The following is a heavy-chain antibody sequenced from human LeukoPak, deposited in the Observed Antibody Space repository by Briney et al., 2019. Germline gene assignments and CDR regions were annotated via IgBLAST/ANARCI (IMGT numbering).Heavy chain of an antibody. Sequence: SVKVSCKASGGTFSSYAISWVRQAPGQGVEWMGGIIPIFGTAYYAQKFQGRITITTDESTSTAYIELSSLRSEDTAVYYCAVRSAGERWLQFDYWGQGTLVTVSS. J-gene: IGHJ4*02. CDR1: GGTFSSYA. D-gene: IGHD5-24*01. CDR3: AVRSAGERWLQFDY. CDR2: IIPIFGTA. V-gene: IGHV1-69*05.